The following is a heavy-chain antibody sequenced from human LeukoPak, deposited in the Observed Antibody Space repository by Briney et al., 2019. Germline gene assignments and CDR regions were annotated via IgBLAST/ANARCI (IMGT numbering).Heavy chain of an antibody. CDR1: GFTFSSYW. CDR2: IKQSGSKK. CDR3: ASIALTTVAFCYHYYIDA. V-gene: IGHV3-7*03. Sequence: PGGSLKVSCKASGFTFSSYWMSWVRQAPGKGLEWVANIKQSGSKKYYVHSVQGRFTMSRDNATNSVYLQLNSLRSEDTAVYYCASIALTTVAFCYHYYIDAWGKGTTVTVSS. J-gene: IGHJ6*03. D-gene: IGHD4-23*01.